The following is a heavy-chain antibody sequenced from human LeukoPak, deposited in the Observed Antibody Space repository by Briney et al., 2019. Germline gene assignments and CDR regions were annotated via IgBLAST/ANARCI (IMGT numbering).Heavy chain of an antibody. CDR3: ARSSWSLFDY. V-gene: IGHV1-18*01. J-gene: IGHJ4*02. Sequence: ASVMVSCKTSGYTFTSYGISWVRQAPGQGLEWMGWISAYNGNTNYAQKLQGRVTMTTDTSTSTAYKELRSLRSDDTAVYYCARSSWSLFDYWGQGTLVTVSS. CDR2: ISAYNGNT. CDR1: GYTFTSYG. D-gene: IGHD1-26*01.